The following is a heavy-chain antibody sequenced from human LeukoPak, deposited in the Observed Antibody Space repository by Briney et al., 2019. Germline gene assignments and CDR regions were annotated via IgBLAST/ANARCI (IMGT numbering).Heavy chain of an antibody. CDR2: INPNSGGT. CDR3: ARDLFGMVRGVTYDY. J-gene: IGHJ4*02. V-gene: IGHV1-2*02. CDR1: GYTFTGYY. Sequence: GASVKVSCKASGYTFTGYYMHWARQAPGQGLEWMGWINPNSGGTNYAQKFQGRVTMTRDTSISTAYMELSRLRSDDTAVYYCARDLFGMVRGVTYDYWGQGALVTVSS. D-gene: IGHD3-10*01.